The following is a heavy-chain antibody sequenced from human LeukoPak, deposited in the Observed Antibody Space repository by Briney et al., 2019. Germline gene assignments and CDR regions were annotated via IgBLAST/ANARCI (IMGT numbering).Heavy chain of an antibody. J-gene: IGHJ6*02. CDR3: AREWLTMVTTNGMDV. Sequence: ASVKVSCKASGYTFTSYGISWVRQAPGQGLEWMGWISAYNGNTNYAQKLQGRVTMTTDTSTSTAYMELRSLRSDDTAVYYCAREWLTMVTTNGMDVWGQGTTVTVSS. CDR1: GYTFTSYG. V-gene: IGHV1-18*01. CDR2: ISAYNGNT. D-gene: IGHD4-17*01.